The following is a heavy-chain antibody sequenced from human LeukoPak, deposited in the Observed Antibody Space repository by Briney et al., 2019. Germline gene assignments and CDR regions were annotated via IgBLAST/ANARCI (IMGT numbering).Heavy chain of an antibody. CDR1: GFTFSSYW. CDR2: INTDGGTI. J-gene: IGHJ4*02. D-gene: IGHD2-2*01. V-gene: IGHV3-74*01. Sequence: GGSLRLSCAPSGFTFSSYWMHWVRQAPGKGLVWVSRINTDGGTITYADSVKGRFTISRDNAKNTLYLQMNSLRAEDTAVYFCARERKSSTSMDYWGQGTLVTVSS. CDR3: ARERKSSTSMDY.